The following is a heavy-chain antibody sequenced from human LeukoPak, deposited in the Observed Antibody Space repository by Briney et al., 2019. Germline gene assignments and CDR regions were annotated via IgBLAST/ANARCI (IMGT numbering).Heavy chain of an antibody. V-gene: IGHV3-21*01. CDR1: GFTFSSYS. CDR3: AREPRQIAAAKINWFDP. J-gene: IGHJ5*02. Sequence: GGSLRLSCAASGFTFSSYSMNWVRQAPGKGLEWVSSISSSSSYIYYADSVKGRFTISRDNAKNSLYLQMNSLRAEDTAVYYCAREPRQIAAAKINWFDPWGQGTLVTVSS. CDR2: ISSSSSYI. D-gene: IGHD6-13*01.